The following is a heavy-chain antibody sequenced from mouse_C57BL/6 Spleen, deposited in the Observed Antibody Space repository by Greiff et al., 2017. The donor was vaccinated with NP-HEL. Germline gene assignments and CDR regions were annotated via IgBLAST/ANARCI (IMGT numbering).Heavy chain of an antibody. Sequence: QVQLMQSGPELVKPGDSVKISCKASGYAFSSSWLYWVKQRPGKGLEWIGRLYPGDGDTNYNGKFKGKATLTADKSSITAYMQLSSLTSEDTAVYFCAKCWYYANGAYWGQGTLLTVSA. CDR1: GYAFSSSW. D-gene: IGHD1-1*01. CDR2: LYPGDGDT. V-gene: IGHV1-82*01. J-gene: IGHJ3*01. CDR3: AKCWYYANGAY.